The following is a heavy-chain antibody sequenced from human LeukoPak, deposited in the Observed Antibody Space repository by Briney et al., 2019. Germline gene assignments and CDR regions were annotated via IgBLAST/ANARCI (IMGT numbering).Heavy chain of an antibody. CDR1: VCTFSSYA. J-gene: IGHJ4*02. CDR3: ARAHYLGDYILDRDNYFDY. Sequence: ASVTLSCKSSVCTFSSYAISWVRQAPGPGLEWMGGIIPIFGTANYAQKFQGRVTITADESTSTAYMELSSLRSEDTAVYYCARAHYLGDYILDRDNYFDYWGQGTLVTVSS. D-gene: IGHD2-21*01. V-gene: IGHV1-69*13. CDR2: IIPIFGTA.